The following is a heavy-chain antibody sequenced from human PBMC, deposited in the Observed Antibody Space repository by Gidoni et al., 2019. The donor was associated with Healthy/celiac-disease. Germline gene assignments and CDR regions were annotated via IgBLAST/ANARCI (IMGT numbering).Heavy chain of an antibody. CDR2: IYWDDDK. Sequence: QITLKESGPTLVKPTQTLTLPCTFSGFSLSTRGVGVAWIRQPPVKALEWLALIYWDDDKRYRPSLKSRLTITKDTSKNQVVLTMTNMDPVDTATYYCARALSGDWDYWGQGTLVTVSS. CDR1: GFSLSTRGVG. V-gene: IGHV2-5*02. J-gene: IGHJ4*02. CDR3: ARALSGDWDY. D-gene: IGHD6-25*01.